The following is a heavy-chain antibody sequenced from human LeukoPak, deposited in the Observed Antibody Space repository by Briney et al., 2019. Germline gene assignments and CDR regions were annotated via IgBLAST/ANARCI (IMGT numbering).Heavy chain of an antibody. Sequence: GGSLRLSCAASGFTFSSYSMNWVRQAPGKGLEWVSSISSSSSYIYYADSVKGRFSISRENAKNSLYLQMNSLRAEDTAVYYCARDVICSGGSCYPNWFDPWGQGTLVTVSS. CDR3: ARDVICSGGSCYPNWFDP. CDR2: ISSSSSYI. V-gene: IGHV3-21*01. J-gene: IGHJ5*02. D-gene: IGHD2-15*01. CDR1: GFTFSSYS.